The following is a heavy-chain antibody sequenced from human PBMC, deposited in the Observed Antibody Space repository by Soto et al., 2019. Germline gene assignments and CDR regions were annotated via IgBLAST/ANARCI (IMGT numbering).Heavy chain of an antibody. J-gene: IGHJ4*02. CDR3: ARGSIAVAEKEYYFDY. Sequence: QVQLQQWGAGLLKPSETLSLTCAVYGGSFSGYYWSWIRQPPGKGLEWIGEINHSGSTNYNPSLKSRVTISVDTSKNQFSLKLSSVTAADTAVYYCARGSIAVAEKEYYFDYWGQGTLVTVSS. D-gene: IGHD6-19*01. V-gene: IGHV4-34*01. CDR2: INHSGST. CDR1: GGSFSGYY.